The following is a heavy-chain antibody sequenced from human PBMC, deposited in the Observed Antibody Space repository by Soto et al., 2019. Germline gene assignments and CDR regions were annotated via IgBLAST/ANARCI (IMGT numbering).Heavy chain of an antibody. CDR1: GGSISSYY. V-gene: IGHV4-59*01. CDR3: ARRAADGTNFDS. D-gene: IGHD6-13*01. J-gene: IGHJ4*02. CDR2: VYYSGST. Sequence: SETLSLTCTVSGGSISSYYWTWIRQPPGKGLEYIGQVYYSGSTNYNPSLKSRVTISVDTSKNQLSLGLSSVTAADTAVYYCARRAADGTNFDSWGQGTLVTVSS.